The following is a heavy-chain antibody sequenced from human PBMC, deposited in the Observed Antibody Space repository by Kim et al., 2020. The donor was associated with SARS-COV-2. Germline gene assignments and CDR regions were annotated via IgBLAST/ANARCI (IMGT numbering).Heavy chain of an antibody. CDR2: IYYSGST. V-gene: IGHV4-59*01. CDR3: ARASRYYDSSGSFDY. D-gene: IGHD3-22*01. CDR1: GGSISSYY. Sequence: SETLSLTCTVSGGSISSYYWSWIRQPPGKGLEWIGYIYYSGSTNYNPSLKSRVTISVDTSKNQFSLKLSSVTAADTAVYYCARASRYYDSSGSFDYWGQGTLVTVSS. J-gene: IGHJ4*02.